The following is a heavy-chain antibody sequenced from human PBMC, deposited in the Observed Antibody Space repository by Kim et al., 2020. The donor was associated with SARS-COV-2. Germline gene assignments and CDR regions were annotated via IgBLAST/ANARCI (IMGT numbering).Heavy chain of an antibody. CDR3: AKDDYYDSSGHFDY. J-gene: IGHJ4*02. Sequence: DDVKGRFNNSRDNQKNRLYRQMNSLRDEDKAVYYCAKDDYYDSSGHFDYWGQGTMVTVSS. V-gene: IGHV3-23*01. D-gene: IGHD3-22*01.